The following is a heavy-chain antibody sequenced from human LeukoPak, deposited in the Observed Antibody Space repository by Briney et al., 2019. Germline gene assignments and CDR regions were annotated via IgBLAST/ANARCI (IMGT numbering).Heavy chain of an antibody. CDR2: MNPNSGNT. CDR1: GYTFTSYD. Sequence: ASVKVSCKASGYTFTSYDINWVRQATGQGLEWMGWMNPNSGNTGYAQKFQGRVTMTRNTSTSTAYMELSSLRSEDTAVYYCASGVGGLYYYYGMDVWGQGTTVTVSS. D-gene: IGHD3/OR15-3a*01. V-gene: IGHV1-8*01. CDR3: ASGVGGLYYYYGMDV. J-gene: IGHJ6*02.